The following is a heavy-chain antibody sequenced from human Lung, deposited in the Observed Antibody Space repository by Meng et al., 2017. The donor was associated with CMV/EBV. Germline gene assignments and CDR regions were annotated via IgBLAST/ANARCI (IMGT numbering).Heavy chain of an antibody. CDR1: GGSIGSSNW. V-gene: IGHV4-4*02. Sequence: QVQLQASGPGVVKPAGTRSLTCAVSGGSIGSSNWWSWVRQPPGKGLEWIGEIYHSGSTNYNPSLKSRVTISVDKSKNQFSLKLSSVTAADTAVYYCASFPPPGKQWLVTDYWGQGTLVTVSS. D-gene: IGHD6-19*01. J-gene: IGHJ4*02. CDR2: IYHSGST. CDR3: ASFPPPGKQWLVTDY.